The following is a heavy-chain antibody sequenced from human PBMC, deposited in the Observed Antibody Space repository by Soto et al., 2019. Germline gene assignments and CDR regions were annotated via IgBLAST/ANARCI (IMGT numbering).Heavy chain of an antibody. Sequence: GGSLRLSCAASGFTFSDYYMSWIRQAPGKGLEWVSYISSRGSTIYYADSVKGRFTISRDNAKNSLYLQMNSLRAEDTAVYYCARTEPETYYYDSSGYYYDYWGQGTLVTVSS. J-gene: IGHJ4*02. D-gene: IGHD3-22*01. CDR1: GFTFSDYY. CDR2: ISSRGSTI. V-gene: IGHV3-11*01. CDR3: ARTEPETYYYDSSGYYYDY.